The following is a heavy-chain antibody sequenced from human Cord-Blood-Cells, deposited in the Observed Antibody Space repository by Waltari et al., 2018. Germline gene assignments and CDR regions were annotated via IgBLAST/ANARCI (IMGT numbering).Heavy chain of an antibody. CDR2: IYHSGST. Sequence: QVQLQESGPGLVKPSGTLSLTCAVSGGSISSSNWWGWVRQPPGKGLEWIGEIYHSGSTNYNPSLKSRVTISVDKSKNQFSLKLSSVTAADTAVYYCARVSGRGIAAAGLNYWGQGTLVTVSS. D-gene: IGHD6-13*01. CDR1: GGSISSSNW. V-gene: IGHV4-4*02. CDR3: ARVSGRGIAAAGLNY. J-gene: IGHJ4*02.